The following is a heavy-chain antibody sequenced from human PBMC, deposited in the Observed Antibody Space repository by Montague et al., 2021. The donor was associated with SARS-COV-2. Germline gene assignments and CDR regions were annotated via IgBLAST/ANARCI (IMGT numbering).Heavy chain of an antibody. D-gene: IGHD3-10*01. J-gene: IGHJ4*02. Sequence: SLRLSCATSGFTFSSYGMEWVRQAPGKGLEWVAAIWYDGSKKYYSDSLKGRFIISRDNSKNTLYLQLNTLRAEDTAVYYCARADEKDLLSFGELLPLHYWGQGTLVTVSS. CDR1: GFTFSSYG. CDR3: ARADEKDLLSFGELLPLHY. CDR2: IWYDGSKK. V-gene: IGHV3-33*01.